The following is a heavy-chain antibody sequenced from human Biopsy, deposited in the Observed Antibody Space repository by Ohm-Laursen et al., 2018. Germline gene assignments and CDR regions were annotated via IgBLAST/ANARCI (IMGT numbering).Heavy chain of an antibody. V-gene: IGHV4-59*02. CDR2: IYYSVMT. CDR3: ARDSGILNYGNFKYYHYYGMDV. CDR1: GDSVTKYY. J-gene: IGHJ6*02. Sequence: PSQTLSPTCTVSGDSVTKYYWSWIRQPPGKGLEWIGHIYYSVMTNYNPSLQSRVSISVDTSRNQVSLTLSSVTAADTAVYYCARDSGILNYGNFKYYHYYGMDVWGQGTKVTVSS. D-gene: IGHD4-11*01.